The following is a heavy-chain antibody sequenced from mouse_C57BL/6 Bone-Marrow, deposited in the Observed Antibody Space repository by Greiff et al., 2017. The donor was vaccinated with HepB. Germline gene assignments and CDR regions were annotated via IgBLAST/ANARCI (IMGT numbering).Heavy chain of an antibody. CDR1: GYTFTSYW. J-gene: IGHJ1*03. CDR3: ARSGTTAVAKDWYFDV. V-gene: IGHV1-55*01. Sequence: QVQLKQPGAELVKPGASVKMSCKASGYTFTSYWITWVKQRPGQGLEWIGDIYPGSGSTNYNEKFKSKATLTVDTSSSTAYMQLSSLTSEDSAVYYCARSGTTAVAKDWYFDVWGTGTTVTVSS. D-gene: IGHD1-1*01. CDR2: IYPGSGST.